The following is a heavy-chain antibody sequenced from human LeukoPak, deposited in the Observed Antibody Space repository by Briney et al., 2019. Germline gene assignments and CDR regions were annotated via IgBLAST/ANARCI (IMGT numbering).Heavy chain of an antibody. D-gene: IGHD2-8*02. CDR1: GFTISSYA. V-gene: IGHV3-23*01. Sequence: GGSLRLSCAASGFTISSYAMSWVCQAPGKGLEWVSAISASGGSTYYADSVKGRFTISRDNSKNTLYLQMNSLRAEDTAVYYCAKDRTGSGTPYYYYGMDVWGQGTTVTVSS. CDR3: AKDRTGSGTPYYYYGMDV. CDR2: ISASGGST. J-gene: IGHJ6*02.